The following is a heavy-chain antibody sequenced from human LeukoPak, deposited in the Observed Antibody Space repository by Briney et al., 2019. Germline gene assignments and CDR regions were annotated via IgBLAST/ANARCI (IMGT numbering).Heavy chain of an antibody. V-gene: IGHV4-59*12. D-gene: IGHD6-19*01. J-gene: IGHJ6*03. CDR1: GGSISSYY. Sequence: SETLSLTCTVSGGSISSYYWSWIRQPPGKGLEWIGSIYHSGRTFYNPSLKSRVTISVDTSKDQFSLKLSSVTAADTAVYYCARDGSGYYYYYMDVWGKGTTVTVSS. CDR3: ARDGSGYYYYYMDV. CDR2: IYHSGRT.